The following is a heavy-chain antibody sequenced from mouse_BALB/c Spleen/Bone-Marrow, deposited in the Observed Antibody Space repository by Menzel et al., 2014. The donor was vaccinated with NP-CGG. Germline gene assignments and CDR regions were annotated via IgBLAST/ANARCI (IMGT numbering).Heavy chain of an antibody. Sequence: VQLQQSGAELVRPGASVKLSCKASGYTFTSNWINWVKQRPGQGLEWIGNIYPSDSYTNYNQKFKDKATLTVDKSSSTAYMQLSGPTSEDSAVYYCTRGSSYVGYAMDYWGQGTSVTVSS. J-gene: IGHJ4*01. D-gene: IGHD1-1*01. CDR3: TRGSSYVGYAMDY. CDR1: GYTFTSNW. V-gene: IGHV1-69*02. CDR2: IYPSDSYT.